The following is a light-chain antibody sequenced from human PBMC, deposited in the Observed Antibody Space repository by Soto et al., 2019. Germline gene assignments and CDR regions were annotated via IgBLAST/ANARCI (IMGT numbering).Light chain of an antibody. CDR1: NSDVGGYTY. CDR2: EVT. CDR3: CSYAGTYMV. J-gene: IGLJ7*01. V-gene: IGLV2-11*01. Sequence: QSVLTQPRSVSGSPGQSVTISCTGTNSDVGGYTYVSWYKQFPGKVPELIIYEVTKRPSGVPDRFSGSKSGNTASLTISGLQADDEADYYCCSYAGTYMVFGGGTQLTVL.